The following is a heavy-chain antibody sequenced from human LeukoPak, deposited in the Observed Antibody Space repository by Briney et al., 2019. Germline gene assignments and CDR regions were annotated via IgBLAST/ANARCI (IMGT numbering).Heavy chain of an antibody. CDR1: GGTFSSYA. J-gene: IGHJ4*02. Sequence: ASVKVSCKASGGTFSSYAINWVRQAPGQGLEWVGRIIPILGIANYAQKFQGRVTITADKSTSTASMEMSSLRSEDTAVYYCASPGGYSAYAGGYFDYSGQGTLVTVSS. D-gene: IGHD5-12*01. CDR2: IIPILGIA. CDR3: ASPGGYSAYAGGYFDY. V-gene: IGHV1-69*04.